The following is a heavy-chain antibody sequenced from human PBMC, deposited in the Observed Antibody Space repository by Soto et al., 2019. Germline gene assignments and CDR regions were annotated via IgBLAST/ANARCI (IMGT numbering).Heavy chain of an antibody. CDR3: ARGGDDWYSRSWYSYGMAG. V-gene: IGHV1-69*13. J-gene: IGHJ6*02. CDR2: LIPTFDTP. D-gene: IGHD6-13*01. Sequence: ASVKVSCKASGGTFSNSVISWVRQAPGQGLEWMGGLIPTFDTPNYAQKFQGRVTVTAAESTNTAYMELSSLRSEDTAVHYCARGGDDWYSRSWYSYGMAGWGQGTTVTAAS. CDR1: GGTFSNSV.